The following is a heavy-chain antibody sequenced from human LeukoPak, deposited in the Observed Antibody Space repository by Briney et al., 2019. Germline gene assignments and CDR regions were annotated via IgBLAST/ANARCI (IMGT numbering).Heavy chain of an antibody. CDR3: ARVRRWLQLGNFDY. J-gene: IGHJ4*02. D-gene: IGHD5-24*01. V-gene: IGHV4-4*07. CDR1: GGSISSYY. Sequence: SETLSLTCTVSGGSISSYYWSWIRQPAGKGLEWIGRIYTSGSTNYNPSLKSRVTMSVDTSKNQFSLKLSSVTAADTAVYYCARVRRWLQLGNFDYWGQGTLVTVSS. CDR2: IYTSGST.